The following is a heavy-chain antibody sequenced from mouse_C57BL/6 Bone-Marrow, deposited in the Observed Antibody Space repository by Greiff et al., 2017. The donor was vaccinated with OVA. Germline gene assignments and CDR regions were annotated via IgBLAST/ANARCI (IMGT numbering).Heavy chain of an antibody. CDR3: ANYGNYEAMDY. Sequence: VQLQQSGAELVRPGASVKLSCKASGYTFTSYGISWVKQRTGQGLEWIGEIYPRSGNTYYNEKFKGKATLTADKSSSTAYMELRSLTSEDSAVYFCANYGNYEAMDYWGQGTSVTVSS. V-gene: IGHV1-81*01. D-gene: IGHD2-1*01. CDR1: GYTFTSYG. J-gene: IGHJ4*01. CDR2: IYPRSGNT.